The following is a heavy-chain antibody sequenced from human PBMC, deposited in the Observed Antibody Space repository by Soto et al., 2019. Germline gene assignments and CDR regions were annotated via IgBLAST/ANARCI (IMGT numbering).Heavy chain of an antibody. D-gene: IGHD3-22*01. V-gene: IGHV1-58*01. Sequence: SVKVSCKASGFIFTSSSVQWVRQARGQRLEWIGWITVGTGSTNYAQKFQERVTLTRDMSTSTAYMELSSLRSEDTALYYCAAGDSSGYYGGWGRGTQVTVSS. CDR1: GFIFTSSS. CDR3: AAGDSSGYYGG. CDR2: ITVGTGST. J-gene: IGHJ4*01.